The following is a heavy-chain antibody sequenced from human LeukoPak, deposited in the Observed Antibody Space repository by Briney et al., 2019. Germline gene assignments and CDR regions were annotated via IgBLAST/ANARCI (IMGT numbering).Heavy chain of an antibody. D-gene: IGHD3-16*01. CDR1: GGSISSYY. CDR3: ARGGPTNFDY. CDR2: TYYSGST. V-gene: IGHV4-59*08. J-gene: IGHJ4*02. Sequence: PSETLSLTCTVSGGSISSYYWSWIRQPPGKGLEWIGYTYYSGSTNYNPSLKSRVTISVDTSKNQFSLKLSSVTAADTAVYYCARGGPTNFDYWGQGTLVTVSS.